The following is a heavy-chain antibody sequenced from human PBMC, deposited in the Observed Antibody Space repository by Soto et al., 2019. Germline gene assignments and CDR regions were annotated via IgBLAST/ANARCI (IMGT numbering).Heavy chain of an antibody. J-gene: IGHJ4*02. CDR3: VRGYFYDNAGPYFDY. CDR1: GFTFNSYW. V-gene: IGHV3-74*01. Sequence: EVQLVESGGGLVQPGGSLRLSCAASGFTFNSYWMHWVRQAPGKGPVWVSRISGDGSQTRYADSVQGRFTISRDNAKNTVYLQMNSPRAEDTAVYYCVRGYFYDNAGPYFDYWGQGTLVTVSS. D-gene: IGHD3-22*01. CDR2: ISGDGSQT.